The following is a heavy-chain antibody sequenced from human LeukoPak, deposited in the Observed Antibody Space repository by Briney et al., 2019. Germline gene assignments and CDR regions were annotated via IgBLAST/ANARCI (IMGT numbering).Heavy chain of an antibody. CDR2: INPNSGGT. V-gene: IGHV1-2*02. J-gene: IGHJ4*02. CDR1: GYTFTVYY. CDR3: ARDPSNSGYDYLYYFDY. D-gene: IGHD5-12*01. Sequence: ASVKVSCKASGYTFTVYYMHWVRQAPGQGLEWMGWINPNSGGTNYAQKFQGRVTMTRDMSISTAYMELSRLRSDDTAVYYCARDPSNSGYDYLYYFDYWGQGTLVTVSS.